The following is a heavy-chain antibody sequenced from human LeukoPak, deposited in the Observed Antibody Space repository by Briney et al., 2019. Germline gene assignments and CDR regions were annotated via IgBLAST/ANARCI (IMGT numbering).Heavy chain of an antibody. CDR2: ISSSSNYI. V-gene: IGHV3-21*01. D-gene: IGHD6-25*01. CDR3: ARQKRSALFDS. CDR1: GFTFSSYS. J-gene: IGHJ4*02. Sequence: GGSLRLSCVASGFTFSSYSMNWVRQAPGKGLEWVSSISSSSNYIYYADSVKGRFTISRDNAKNSLYLQMNSLRAEDTAVHYCARQKRSALFDSWGQGTLVTVSS.